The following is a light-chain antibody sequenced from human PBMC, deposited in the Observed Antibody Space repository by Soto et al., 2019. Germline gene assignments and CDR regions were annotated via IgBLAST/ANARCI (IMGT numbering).Light chain of an antibody. CDR1: SSDVGGYNY. J-gene: IGLJ1*01. V-gene: IGLV2-8*01. Sequence: QSALTQPPSASGSPGQSVTISCTGTSSDVGGYNYVSWYQQHPGKAPKLMIYEVSKRPSGVPDRFSGSKSGNTASLTVSGLQAEEEAEDYCSSYAGSNNFDVFGTGTKLTVL. CDR3: SSYAGSNNFDV. CDR2: EVS.